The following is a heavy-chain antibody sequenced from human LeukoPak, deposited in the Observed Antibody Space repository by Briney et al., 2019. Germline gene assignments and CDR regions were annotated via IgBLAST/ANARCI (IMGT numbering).Heavy chain of an antibody. CDR3: AKASAYYFNY. D-gene: IGHD2-2*01. CDR1: GFTSSSYW. Sequence: GGSLRLSCAASGFTSSSYWMTWVRQVPGRGLEWVANIKQDGSEKYYVDSVKGRFTISRDNSKNTLYLQMNSLRVEDTAVYYCAKASAYYFNYWGQGTLVTVSS. V-gene: IGHV3-7*01. CDR2: IKQDGSEK. J-gene: IGHJ4*02.